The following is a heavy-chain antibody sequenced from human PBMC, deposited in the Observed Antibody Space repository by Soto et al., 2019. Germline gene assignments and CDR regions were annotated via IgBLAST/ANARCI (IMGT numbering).Heavy chain of an antibody. J-gene: IGHJ2*01. Sequence: EVQLLESGGGLVQPGGSLRLSCVGSGFTFINYAMNWVRQTPGKGLEWVSTIIGCGDRTFDEDTVKGRFTISRDNSKNTVNLQMNSLRADDTAVSYCERKVLGSTSRPDWWYFDLWGRGTLVTVSS. CDR2: IIGCGDRT. V-gene: IGHV3-23*01. CDR1: GFTFINYA. D-gene: IGHD2-2*01. CDR3: ERKVLGSTSRPDWWYFDL.